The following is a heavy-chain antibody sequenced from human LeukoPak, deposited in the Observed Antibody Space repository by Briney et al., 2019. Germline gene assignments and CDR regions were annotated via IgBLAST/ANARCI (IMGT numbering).Heavy chain of an antibody. Sequence: ASVKVSCKASGYTFTGYYMHWVRRAPGQGLEWMGRINPNSGGTNYAQKFQGRVTMTRDTSISTAYMELSRLRSDDTAVYYCARLRGRSGSGSYNYFDYWGQGTLVTVSS. J-gene: IGHJ4*02. CDR2: INPNSGGT. V-gene: IGHV1-2*06. CDR1: GYTFTGYY. CDR3: ARLRGRSGSGSYNYFDY. D-gene: IGHD1-26*01.